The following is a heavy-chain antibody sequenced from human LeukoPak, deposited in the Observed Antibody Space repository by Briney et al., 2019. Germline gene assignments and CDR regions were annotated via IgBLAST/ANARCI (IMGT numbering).Heavy chain of an antibody. Sequence: ASVKVSCKASGYTFTSYGINWVRQAPGQGLEWMGWMNANNGNTNYAQKFQGRVTMTRDTSTSTAYMELSSLRSEDTAVYYCARGYSGYGYYYYGMDVWGQGTTVTVSS. D-gene: IGHD5-12*01. CDR2: MNANNGNT. V-gene: IGHV1-8*01. J-gene: IGHJ6*02. CDR3: ARGYSGYGYYYYGMDV. CDR1: GYTFTSYG.